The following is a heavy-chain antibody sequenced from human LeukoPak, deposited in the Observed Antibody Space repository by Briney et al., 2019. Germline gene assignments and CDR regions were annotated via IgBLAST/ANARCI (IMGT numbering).Heavy chain of an antibody. V-gene: IGHV3-23*01. D-gene: IGHD6-6*01. CDR1: GFTFSSYA. CDR2: ISGSGGST. CDR3: AKVGSSSVYYYYYMDV. Sequence: GGSLRPSCAASGFTFSSYAMSWVRQAPGKGLEWVSAISGSGGSTYYADSVKGRFTISRDNSKNTLYLQMNSLRAEDTAVYYCAKVGSSSVYYYYYMDVWGKGTTVTVSS. J-gene: IGHJ6*03.